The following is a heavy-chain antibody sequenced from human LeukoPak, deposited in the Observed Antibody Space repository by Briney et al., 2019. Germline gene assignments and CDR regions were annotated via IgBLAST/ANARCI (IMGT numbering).Heavy chain of an antibody. Sequence: SETLSLTCAVSGGSISSSNWWSWVRQPPGKGLEWIGEIYHSGGTNYNPSLKSRVTISVDKSKNQFSLKLSSVTAADTAVYYCAREGRIAVAAFDYWGQGTLVTVSS. V-gene: IGHV4-4*02. CDR3: AREGRIAVAAFDY. CDR1: GGSISSSNW. CDR2: IYHSGGT. D-gene: IGHD6-19*01. J-gene: IGHJ4*02.